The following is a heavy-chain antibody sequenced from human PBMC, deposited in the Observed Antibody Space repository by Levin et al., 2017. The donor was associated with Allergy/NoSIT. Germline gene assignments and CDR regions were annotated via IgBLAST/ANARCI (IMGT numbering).Heavy chain of an antibody. D-gene: IGHD2-8*01. Sequence: PGGSLRLSCQGFGFSFTSYWIGWVRQKPGKGLEWMGIIYPGDSDTRYSPSFQGHVTISADKSITTAYLQWSSLEASDTAIYYCARPYIRMPGTNGWTMDVWGQGTTVTVSS. J-gene: IGHJ6*02. CDR1: GFSFTSYW. CDR2: IYPGDSDT. CDR3: ARPYIRMPGTNGWTMDV. V-gene: IGHV5-51*01.